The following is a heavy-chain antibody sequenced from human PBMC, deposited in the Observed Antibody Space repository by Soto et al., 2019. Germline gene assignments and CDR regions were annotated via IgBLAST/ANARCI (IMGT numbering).Heavy chain of an antibody. D-gene: IGHD3-3*01. CDR3: AHRTIQVYGMDV. J-gene: IGHJ6*02. Sequence: QITLKESGPTLVKPTQTLTLTCTFSGFSLSTSGVGVGWIRQPPGKALEWLAPIYWDDDKRYSPALGSRLTITKDTSKNQVVLTMTTMAPVDTATYYQAHRTIQVYGMDVWGQGTTVTVSS. CDR2: IYWDDDK. CDR1: GFSLSTSGVG. V-gene: IGHV2-5*02.